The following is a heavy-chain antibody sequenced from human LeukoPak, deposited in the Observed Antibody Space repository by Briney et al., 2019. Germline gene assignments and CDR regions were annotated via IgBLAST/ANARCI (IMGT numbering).Heavy chain of an antibody. V-gene: IGHV3-74*01. Sequence: GGSLRLSCAASGFIFTSHWMFWVRQVPGKGLVWVSRINGDGSRREYADSVKGRFTISRDNAKNTLYLQMNSPSAEDTGLYYCVRDPRGDGSSTFGYWGQGTLVTVSS. D-gene: IGHD1-26*01. CDR3: VRDPRGDGSSTFGY. CDR2: INGDGSRR. J-gene: IGHJ4*02. CDR1: GFIFTSHW.